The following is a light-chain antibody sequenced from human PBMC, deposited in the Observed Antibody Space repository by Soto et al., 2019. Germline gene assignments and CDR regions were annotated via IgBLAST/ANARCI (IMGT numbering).Light chain of an antibody. CDR1: QSVSNDF. Sequence: EIVLTQSPGILSLSPGERATLSCRASQSVSNDFLAWYQQKPGQAPRLLIYGASTRATDVPDRFSGSGSGADFTLTISRLEPEDFAVYYCQQYAGSPQTFGQGTRLEIK. J-gene: IGKJ5*01. CDR2: GAS. CDR3: QQYAGSPQT. V-gene: IGKV3-20*01.